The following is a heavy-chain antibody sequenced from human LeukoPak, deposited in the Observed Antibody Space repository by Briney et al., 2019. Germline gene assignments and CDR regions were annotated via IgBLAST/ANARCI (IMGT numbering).Heavy chain of an antibody. CDR2: IYHSGST. Sequence: SQTLSLTCTVSGGSISRGGYYWTWIRQHPGKGLEWIGYIYHSGSTYYNPSLKTRVTLSVDTSRSQFALTLSSVTAADTTVYYCARGRYYYDSRGYYKQYYFDYWGQGTLVTVSS. V-gene: IGHV4-31*03. CDR1: GGSISRGGYY. CDR3: ARGRYYYDSRGYYKQYYFDY. J-gene: IGHJ4*02. D-gene: IGHD3-22*01.